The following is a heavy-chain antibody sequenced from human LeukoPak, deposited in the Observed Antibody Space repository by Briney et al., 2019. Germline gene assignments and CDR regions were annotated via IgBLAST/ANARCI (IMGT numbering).Heavy chain of an antibody. J-gene: IGHJ5*02. Sequence: SETLSLTCTVSGGSIRSGTYYWGWIRQPPGKGLEWIGSIYYNGNTYYNPSLKSRVTISVDTSKNQFSLKLSSVTAADTAVYYCARRGVDREGRILTGYVGFDPWGQGTLVTVSS. V-gene: IGHV4-39*07. CDR3: ARRGVDREGRILTGYVGFDP. CDR2: IYYNGNT. CDR1: GGSIRSGTYY. D-gene: IGHD3-9*01.